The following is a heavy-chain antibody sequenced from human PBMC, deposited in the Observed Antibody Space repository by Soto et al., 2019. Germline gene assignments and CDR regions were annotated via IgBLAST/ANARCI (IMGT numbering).Heavy chain of an antibody. CDR1: GYTFTGYY. D-gene: IGHD6-13*01. J-gene: IGHJ6*01. CDR3: ARDKGRQLYGMDL. CDR2: INPNSGGT. Sequence: GASVKVSCKASGYTFTGYYMPWVRQAPGQGLEWMGWINPNSGGTNYAQKFQGWVTMTRDTSISTAYMELSRLRSDDTAVYYCARDKGRQLYGMDLWGQGTKVTVSS. V-gene: IGHV1-2*04.